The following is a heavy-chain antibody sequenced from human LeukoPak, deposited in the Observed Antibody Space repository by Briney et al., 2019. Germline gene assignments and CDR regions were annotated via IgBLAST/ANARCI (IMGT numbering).Heavy chain of an antibody. CDR2: IYHSGST. V-gene: IGHV4-30-2*01. J-gene: IGHJ4*02. CDR3: ARVRDFFYYFDY. Sequence: SQTLSLTCTVSGGSISSGGYYWSWIRQPPGKGLEWIGYIYHSGSTYYNPSLKSRVTISVDRSKNQFSLKLSSVTAADTAVYYCARVRDFFYYFDYWGQGTLVTVSS. CDR1: GGSISSGGYY.